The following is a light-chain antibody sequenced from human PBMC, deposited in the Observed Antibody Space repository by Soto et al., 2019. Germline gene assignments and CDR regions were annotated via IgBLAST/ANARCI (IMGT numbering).Light chain of an antibody. CDR3: QQRRDWPLT. CDR1: QTVISY. J-gene: IGKJ4*01. Sequence: EIVLTQSPATLSLSPGERATLSCRASQTVISYLAWYQHKPGQAPRLLIYDASNRATGIPARFSGSGSGTDFTLTISSLEPEDLAVYYCQQRRDWPLTFGGGTRVEIK. V-gene: IGKV3-11*01. CDR2: DAS.